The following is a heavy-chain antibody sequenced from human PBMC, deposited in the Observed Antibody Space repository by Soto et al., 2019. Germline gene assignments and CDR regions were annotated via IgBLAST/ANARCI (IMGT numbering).Heavy chain of an antibody. CDR3: AKSGAAVAGTMPYFED. Sequence: PGGSLRLSCAASGFTFSSYAMSWVRQAPGKGLEWVSAISGSGGSTYYADSVKGRFTISRDNSKDTLYLQMNSLRAEDTAVYYCAKSGAAVAGTMPYFEDWGQGTRVTVSS. D-gene: IGHD6-19*01. J-gene: IGHJ4*02. CDR2: ISGSGGST. CDR1: GFTFSSYA. V-gene: IGHV3-23*01.